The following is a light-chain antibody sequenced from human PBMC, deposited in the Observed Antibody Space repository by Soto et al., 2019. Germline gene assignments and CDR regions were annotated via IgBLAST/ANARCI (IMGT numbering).Light chain of an antibody. CDR1: TSNVGSNL. J-gene: IGLJ2*01. V-gene: IGLV1-47*02. Sequence: QSVLAQPPSASGTPGLRVTISCSGSTSNVGSNLASWYQQLPGSAPKLLIYNDYERPSGVPDRFSGSKSGTSASLGISGLRSEDEADYFCAVWDDSLSGVVFGGGTKVTVL. CDR3: AVWDDSLSGVV. CDR2: NDY.